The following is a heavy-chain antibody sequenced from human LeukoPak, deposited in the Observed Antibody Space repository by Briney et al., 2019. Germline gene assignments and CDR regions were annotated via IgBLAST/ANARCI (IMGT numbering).Heavy chain of an antibody. CDR2: ISDSSAM. Sequence: PGGSLRLSCAASGFTFSTYSMKWVRQAPGKGLEWVSYISDSSAMYYADSVRGRFTISRDNAKNSLYLQMNSLRAEDTAVYYCARGDYDYVWGSFDYWGQGTLVTVSS. D-gene: IGHD3-16*01. V-gene: IGHV3-48*01. CDR1: GFTFSTYS. J-gene: IGHJ4*02. CDR3: ARGDYDYVWGSFDY.